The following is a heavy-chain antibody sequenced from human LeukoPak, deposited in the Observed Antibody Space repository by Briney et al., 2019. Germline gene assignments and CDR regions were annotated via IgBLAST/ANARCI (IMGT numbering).Heavy chain of an antibody. J-gene: IGHJ5*02. CDR2: MSYDGNTE. D-gene: IGHD3-16*01. Sequence: GRSLRLSCAASGFTFSSYAVHWVRQAPGKGLEWVSVMSYDGNTEYYADSVKGRFTISRDNAKNSLYLQMNSVRDEDTAVYYCARVVDYGWFDPWGQGTLVAVSS. CDR1: GFTFSSYA. CDR3: ARVVDYGWFDP. V-gene: IGHV3-30*03.